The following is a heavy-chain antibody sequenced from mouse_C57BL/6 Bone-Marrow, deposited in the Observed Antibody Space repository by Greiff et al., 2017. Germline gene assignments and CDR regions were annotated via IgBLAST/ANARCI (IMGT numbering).Heavy chain of an antibody. D-gene: IGHD1-1*01. V-gene: IGHV3-6*01. CDR1: GYSITSGYY. J-gene: IGHJ4*01. CDR2: ISYDGSN. Sequence: VQLKESGPGLVKPSQSLSLTCSVTGYSITSGYYWNWIRQFPGNKLEWMGYISYDGSNNYNPSLKNRISITRDTSKNQFFLKLNSVTTEDTATYYCARPYYYGSSYGYYAMDYWGQGTSVTVSS. CDR3: ARPYYYGSSYGYYAMDY.